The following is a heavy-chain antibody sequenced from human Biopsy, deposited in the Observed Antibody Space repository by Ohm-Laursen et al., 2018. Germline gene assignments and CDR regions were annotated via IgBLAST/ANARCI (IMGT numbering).Heavy chain of an antibody. D-gene: IGHD3-16*01. CDR1: GGSIDTQS. CDR3: ARVKGEWPEYEFDK. Sequence: PVTLSITCTVSGGSIDTQSWIRQPAGKGLEWIWLVDIRGQAGYSSSLRSRVTMSADASKNPLSLKLTSVTAADTAVYFCARVKGEWPEYEFDKWGQGILVTVSS. CDR2: VDIRGQA. J-gene: IGHJ4*02. V-gene: IGHV4-4*07.